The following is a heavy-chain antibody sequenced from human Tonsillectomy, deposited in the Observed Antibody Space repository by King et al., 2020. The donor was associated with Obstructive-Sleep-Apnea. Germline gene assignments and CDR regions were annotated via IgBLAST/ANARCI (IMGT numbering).Heavy chain of an antibody. CDR3: AKGRSSTSCYGMDV. Sequence: VQLVESGGGLVLPGGSLRLSCAASGFTFSSYAMSWVRQAPWKGLEWVSGISGSGGTTYYADSVKGRFTISRDNSKNTLYLQMNSLRAEETAVYYCAKGRSSTSCYGMDVWGQGTTVTVSS. V-gene: IGHV3-23*04. CDR1: GFTFSSYA. J-gene: IGHJ6*02. D-gene: IGHD2-2*01. CDR2: ISGSGGTT.